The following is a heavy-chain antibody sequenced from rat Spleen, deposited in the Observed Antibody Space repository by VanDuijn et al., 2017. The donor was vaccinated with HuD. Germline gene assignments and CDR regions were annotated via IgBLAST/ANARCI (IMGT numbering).Heavy chain of an antibody. CDR3: VRHQQLHFDY. CDR2: ISYGDSSGHSST. J-gene: IGHJ2*01. CDR1: GFTFSGFA. D-gene: IGHD1-10*01. Sequence: EVKLVESGGGLVQPGRSMKLSCAASGFTFSGFAMAWVRQTPTKGLEWVASISYGDSSGHSSTYYRDSVKGRFTISRDNAKSTLSLQMDSLRSEDTATYYCVRHQQLHFDYWGQGLMVTVSS. V-gene: IGHV5-25*01.